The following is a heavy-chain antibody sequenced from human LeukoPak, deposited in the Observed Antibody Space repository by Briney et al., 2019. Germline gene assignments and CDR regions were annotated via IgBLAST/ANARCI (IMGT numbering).Heavy chain of an antibody. CDR3: AKTGSGYYYFDY. V-gene: IGHV3-23*01. J-gene: IGHJ4*02. D-gene: IGHD3-22*01. CDR2: ISGSGGST. CDR1: GFTFSSYA. Sequence: GGSLRLSCAASGFTFSSYAMSWVRQAPGKGLEWVSAISGSGGSTYFADSVKGRFTISRDNSKNTLYLQMNSPRAEDTAVYYCAKTGSGYYYFDYWGQGTLVTVSS.